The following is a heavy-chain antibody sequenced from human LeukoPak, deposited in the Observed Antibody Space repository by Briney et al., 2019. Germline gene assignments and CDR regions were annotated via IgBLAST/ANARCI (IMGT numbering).Heavy chain of an antibody. V-gene: IGHV3-30*02. CDR3: AKRPVIDPKSITGTKWTFDY. CDR2: IRYDGTDK. D-gene: IGHD1-7*01. Sequence: GGSLRLSCAASGFSFSDYGMHWVRQAPGKGLEWVAFIRYDGTDKYYADSVKGRFTISRDNSKNTLYLQMNSLRVEDTAVYYCAKRPVIDPKSITGTKWTFDYWGQGTLVTVSS. J-gene: IGHJ4*02. CDR1: GFSFSDYG.